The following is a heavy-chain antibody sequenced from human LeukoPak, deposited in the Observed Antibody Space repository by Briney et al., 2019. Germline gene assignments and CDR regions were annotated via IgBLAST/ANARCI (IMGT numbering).Heavy chain of an antibody. Sequence: ASVKVSCKASGYTFTSYDINWVRQATGQGLEWMGWMNPNSGNTGYAQKFQGRVTMTRNTSISTAYMELSSLRSEDTAVYYCAGALDSSGWYESYYYYGMDVWGQGTTVTVSS. J-gene: IGHJ6*02. D-gene: IGHD6-19*01. V-gene: IGHV1-8*01. CDR3: AGALDSSGWYESYYYYGMDV. CDR1: GYTFTSYD. CDR2: MNPNSGNT.